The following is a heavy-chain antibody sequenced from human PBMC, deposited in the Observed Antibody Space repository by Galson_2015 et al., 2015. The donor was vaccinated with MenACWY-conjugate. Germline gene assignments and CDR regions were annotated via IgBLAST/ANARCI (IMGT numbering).Heavy chain of an antibody. Sequence: SETLSLTCTVSGGSISTYYWSWIRQPPGKGLEWIGYIYYNGNTNSDPSFKSRVTISVDTSKNQFSLKLSSVTAADTAIYYCARARGRALGLFDFWGQGTLIPVSS. J-gene: IGHJ4*02. CDR1: GGSISTYY. D-gene: IGHD3-3*02. CDR2: IYYNGNT. CDR3: ARARGRALGLFDF. V-gene: IGHV4-59*13.